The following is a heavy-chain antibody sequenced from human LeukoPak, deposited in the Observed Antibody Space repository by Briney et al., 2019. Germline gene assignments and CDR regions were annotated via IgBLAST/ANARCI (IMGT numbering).Heavy chain of an antibody. CDR1: GFTFTSYG. CDR2: VHYDGRNI. Sequence: GGSLRLSCAASGFTFTSYGIHWVRQAPGKGLEWVAIVHYDGRNIYYSDSVRGRFTISRDISKNMVYLQMNSLRAEDTAVYYCAKDRGVRGETIDYWGQGTLVTVSS. V-gene: IGHV3-30*02. J-gene: IGHJ4*02. CDR3: AKDRGVRGETIDY. D-gene: IGHD3-10*01.